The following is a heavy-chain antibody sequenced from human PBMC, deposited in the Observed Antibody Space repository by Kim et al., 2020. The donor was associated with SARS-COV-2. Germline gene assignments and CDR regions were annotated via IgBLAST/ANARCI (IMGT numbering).Heavy chain of an antibody. V-gene: IGHV4-34*01. Sequence: LKSRVTISVDTSKNQFSLKLSSVTAADTAVYYCARGPYYYYDSSGYYLDYWGQGTLVTVSS. D-gene: IGHD3-22*01. CDR3: ARGPYYYYDSSGYYLDY. J-gene: IGHJ4*02.